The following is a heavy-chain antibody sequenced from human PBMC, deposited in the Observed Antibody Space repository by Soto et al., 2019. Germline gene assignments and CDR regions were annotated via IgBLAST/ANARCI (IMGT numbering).Heavy chain of an antibody. CDR1: GYTFTRYG. CDR2: ISAYNGNT. J-gene: IGHJ6*02. D-gene: IGHD3-22*01. V-gene: IGHV1-18*01. Sequence: QVQLVQSGAEVKKPGASVKVSCKASGYTFTRYGISWVRQAPGQELEWMGWISAYNGNTKYAQKLQGRVTMTTDTSTTTAYMELRSLRSDDTAVYYCARDAVDSSVYSHYYYYGMDVWGQGTTVTVSS. CDR3: ARDAVDSSVYSHYYYYGMDV.